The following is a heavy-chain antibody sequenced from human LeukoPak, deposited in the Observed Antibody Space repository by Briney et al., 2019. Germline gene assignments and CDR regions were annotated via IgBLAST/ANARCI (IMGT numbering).Heavy chain of an antibody. CDR2: IWYDGTNK. D-gene: IGHD3-10*01. CDR1: GFTFSSYV. J-gene: IGHJ6*02. Sequence: GESLKISCAASGFTFSSYVMHWVRQAPGKGLGWVAVIWYDGTNKYYAYSVKGRFTISRDNSKNTLYLQMNSLRAEDTAVYYCARDKGFGTKNGMDVWGQGTTVTVSS. V-gene: IGHV3-33*01. CDR3: ARDKGFGTKNGMDV.